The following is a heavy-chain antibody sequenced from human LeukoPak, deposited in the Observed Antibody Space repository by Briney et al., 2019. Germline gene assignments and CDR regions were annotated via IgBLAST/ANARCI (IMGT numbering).Heavy chain of an antibody. V-gene: IGHV4-59*01. CDR2: IYYSGST. CDR3: ARHLTRGYSYGHVAFDI. CDR1: GGSISSYY. Sequence: SETLSLTCTVSGGSISSYYWSWIRQPPGKGLEWIGYIYYSGSTNYNPSLKSRVTISVDTSKNQFSLKLSSVTAADTAVYYCARHLTRGYSYGHVAFDIWGQGTMVTVSS. D-gene: IGHD5-18*01. J-gene: IGHJ3*02.